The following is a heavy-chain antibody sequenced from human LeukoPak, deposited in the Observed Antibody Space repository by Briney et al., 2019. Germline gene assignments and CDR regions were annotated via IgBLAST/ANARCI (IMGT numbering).Heavy chain of an antibody. V-gene: IGHV1-46*01. CDR2: INPSDGAT. J-gene: IGHJ6*03. D-gene: IGHD3-16*02. CDR1: GYTFTIYY. Sequence: ASVKVSCKASGYTFTIYYIHWVRQAPGQGLEWMGMINPSDGATTYAQRFQGRVTMSRDMSTTTVYMDLRSLRSEDTAVYFYAREQRGGLSGNLGGLSASYYTYYYMDVWGRGTTVTVSS. CDR3: AREQRGGLSGNLGGLSASYYTYYYMDV.